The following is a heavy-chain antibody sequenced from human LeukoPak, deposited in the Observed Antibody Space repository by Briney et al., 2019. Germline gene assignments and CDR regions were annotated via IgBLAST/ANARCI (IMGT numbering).Heavy chain of an antibody. CDR1: GFTSSSYG. CDR2: IRYDGSNK. V-gene: IGHV3-30*02. D-gene: IGHD3-10*01. J-gene: IGHJ5*02. CDR3: AKDYLVSVVRGAIISGHRVYNWFDP. Sequence: SGGSLRLSCAASGFTSSSYGMHWVRQAPGKGLEWVAFIRYDGSNKYYADSVKGRFTISRDNSKNTLYLQMNSLRAEDTAVYYCAKDYLVSVVRGAIISGHRVYNWFDPWGQGTLVTVSS.